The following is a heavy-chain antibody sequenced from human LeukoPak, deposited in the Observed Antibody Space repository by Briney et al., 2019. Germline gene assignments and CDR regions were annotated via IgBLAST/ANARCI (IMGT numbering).Heavy chain of an antibody. J-gene: IGHJ3*01. D-gene: IGHD3-10*01. CDR3: ARDPLFKGYYGPGSL. Sequence: PSETLSLTCTVSGGSISSSSYYWGWIRQPPGKGLEWIGSIYYSGSTYYNPSLKSRVTISVDTSKNQFSLKLSSVTAADTAVYYCARDPLFKGYYGPGSLWGQGTMVTVSP. CDR2: IYYSGST. V-gene: IGHV4-39*07. CDR1: GGSISSSSYY.